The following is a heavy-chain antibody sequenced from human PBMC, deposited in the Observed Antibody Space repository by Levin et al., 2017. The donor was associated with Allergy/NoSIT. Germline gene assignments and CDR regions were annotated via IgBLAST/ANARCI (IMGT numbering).Heavy chain of an antibody. CDR1: GYNFTSYW. D-gene: IGHD6-25*01. CDR3: ARHEMSSGYAFDI. CDR2: IDPSDSYI. J-gene: IGHJ3*02. Sequence: HGESLKISCKGSGYNFTSYWISWVRQMPGRGLEWMGRIDPSDSYIKYSPSFQGHVTISADKSISAAYLQWSSLKASDTAMYYCARHEMSSGYAFDIWGQGTMVTVSS. V-gene: IGHV5-10-1*01.